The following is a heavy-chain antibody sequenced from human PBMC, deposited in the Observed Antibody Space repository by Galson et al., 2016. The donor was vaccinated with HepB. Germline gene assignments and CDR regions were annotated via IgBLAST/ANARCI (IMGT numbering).Heavy chain of an antibody. D-gene: IGHD2/OR15-2a*01. V-gene: IGHV3-30*03. CDR3: ARRHEYCPPVGCSVDY. J-gene: IGHJ4*02. CDR1: GFTFSNYG. Sequence: SLRLSCAASGFTFSNYGMHWVRQAPGKGLEWVAADSMDGRRKFYADSVKGRFTISRDNSNSMLFLQMSSLRADDTAVYYCARRHEYCPPVGCSVDYWGQGTLVSVFS. CDR2: DSMDGRRK.